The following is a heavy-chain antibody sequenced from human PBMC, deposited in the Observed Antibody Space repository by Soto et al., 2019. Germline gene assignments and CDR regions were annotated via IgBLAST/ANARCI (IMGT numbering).Heavy chain of an antibody. J-gene: IGHJ4*02. V-gene: IGHV2-5*02. Sequence: QITLKESGPTLVKPTQTLTLTCTFSGFSLSTSGVGVGWIRQPPGKALEWLALIYWDDDKRYSPSLKSRLTITQATSTNQVVLTMTNMDPVDTATYYCALSLYSSWVDYWGQGTLVTVSS. CDR2: IYWDDDK. CDR3: ALSLYSSWVDY. D-gene: IGHD6-13*01. CDR1: GFSLSTSGVG.